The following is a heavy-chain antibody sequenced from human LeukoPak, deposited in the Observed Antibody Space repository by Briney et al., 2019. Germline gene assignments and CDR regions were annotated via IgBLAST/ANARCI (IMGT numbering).Heavy chain of an antibody. CDR3: ARAPNYYDSSGYYYYYGMDV. CDR2: ISGSGGST. J-gene: IGHJ6*02. Sequence: GGSLRLSCAASGFTFSSYAMSWVRQAPGKGLEWVSAISGSGGSTYYADSVKGRFTISRDNSKNTLYLQMNSLRAEDTAVYYCARAPNYYDSSGYYYYYGMDVWGQGTTVTVSS. D-gene: IGHD3-22*01. V-gene: IGHV3-23*01. CDR1: GFTFSSYA.